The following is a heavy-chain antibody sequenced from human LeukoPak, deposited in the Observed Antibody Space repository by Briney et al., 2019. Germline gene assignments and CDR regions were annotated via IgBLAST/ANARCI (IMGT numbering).Heavy chain of an antibody. D-gene: IGHD4-17*01. CDR3: AREPPVTRGFDY. Sequence: PSETLSLTCTVSGGSISSSSYYWGWIRQPPGKGLEWIGSIYYSGNIYYNPSLKSRVTISVDTSMNQFSLKLTSVTAADTAMYYCAREPPVTRGFDYWGQGTLVTVSS. V-gene: IGHV4-39*07. CDR2: IYYSGNI. CDR1: GGSISSSSYY. J-gene: IGHJ4*02.